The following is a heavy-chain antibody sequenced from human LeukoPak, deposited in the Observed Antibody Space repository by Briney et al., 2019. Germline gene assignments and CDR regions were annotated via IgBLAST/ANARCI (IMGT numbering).Heavy chain of an antibody. CDR1: GFTFSSYG. Sequence: SGGSLRLSCAASGFTFSSYGMHWVRQAPGKGLEWVAVIWYDGSNKYYADSVKGRFTISRDNSKNTLYLQMNSLRAEDTAVYYCARDRIVVVPAAINYGMDVWGQGTTVTVSS. CDR2: IWYDGSNK. J-gene: IGHJ6*02. V-gene: IGHV3-33*08. D-gene: IGHD2-2*02. CDR3: ARDRIVVVPAAINYGMDV.